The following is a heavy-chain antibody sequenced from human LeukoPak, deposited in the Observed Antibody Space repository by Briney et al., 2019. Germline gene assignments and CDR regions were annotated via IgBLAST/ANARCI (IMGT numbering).Heavy chain of an antibody. J-gene: IGHJ4*02. Sequence: SETLSLTCTVSGGSISGSGCHWVWIRPPPGQGLEWIGTIFYSGSTYYNPSLKSRVTISVDTSKNQFSLQLTSVTAAATAVYFCARSYNHNWPMDFDYWGQETLVTVSS. CDR1: GGSISGSGCH. D-gene: IGHD1-1*01. CDR3: ARSYNHNWPMDFDY. CDR2: IFYSGST. V-gene: IGHV4-39*01.